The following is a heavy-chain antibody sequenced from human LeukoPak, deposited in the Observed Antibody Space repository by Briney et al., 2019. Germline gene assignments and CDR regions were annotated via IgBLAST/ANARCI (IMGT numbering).Heavy chain of an antibody. V-gene: IGHV3-48*01. CDR2: ISSSSSTI. CDR3: AKFGSGTYANFDY. Sequence: GGSLRLSCAASGXTFSTYSMNWVRQAPGKGLEWVSYISSSSSTIFYADSVKGRFTTSRDNSKNTVYLQMNSLRAEDTAVYYCAKFGSGTYANFDYWGQGTLVTVSS. J-gene: IGHJ4*02. D-gene: IGHD1-26*01. CDR1: GXTFSTYS.